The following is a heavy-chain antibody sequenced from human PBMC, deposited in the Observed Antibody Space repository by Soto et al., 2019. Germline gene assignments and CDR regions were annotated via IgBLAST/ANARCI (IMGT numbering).Heavy chain of an antibody. CDR1: GGSVSSGGYS. Sequence: SETLSLTCAVSGGSVSSGGYSWSWIRQPPGQGLEWIGYMYHSGSTYYNPSLRSRVTISVDRSKNQFSLKLSSVTAADTAVYYCARGGSYYDTTGYPTPLYWGQGTLVTVSS. V-gene: IGHV4-30-2*01. D-gene: IGHD3-22*01. CDR3: ARGGSYYDTTGYPTPLY. J-gene: IGHJ4*02. CDR2: MYHSGST.